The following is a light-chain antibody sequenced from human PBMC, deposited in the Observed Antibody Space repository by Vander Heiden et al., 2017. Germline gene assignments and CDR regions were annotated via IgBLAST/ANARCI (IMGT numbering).Light chain of an antibody. CDR1: SSNIGRNT. V-gene: IGLV1-44*01. J-gene: IGLJ2*01. CDR2: SND. CDR3: AAWDDSLNGPV. Sequence: QSVLTQPPSASGTPGQRVSTSCSGSSSNIGRNTVNWYQQLPGTAPKLLIYSNDQRPSGVLDRCSGSKSGTSASLAISGLQYEDEADYYCAAWDDSLNGPVFGGGTKLTVL.